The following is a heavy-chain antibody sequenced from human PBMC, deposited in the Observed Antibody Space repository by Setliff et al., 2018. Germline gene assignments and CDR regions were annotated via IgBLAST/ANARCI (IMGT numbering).Heavy chain of an antibody. CDR3: AREFVVISFVKNIHHHYGMDV. V-gene: IGHV4-61*02. CDR1: GGSLSSGSNY. J-gene: IGHJ6*02. CDR2: IYTTGTT. Sequence: LTCTVSGGSLSSGSNYWGWFRQPAGKGLEWIGRIYTTGTTNYSPSLTGRVTISADTSKNQISLKLSSVSAADTAVYYCAREFVVISFVKNIHHHYGMDVWGQGTTVTVSS. D-gene: IGHD2-21*01.